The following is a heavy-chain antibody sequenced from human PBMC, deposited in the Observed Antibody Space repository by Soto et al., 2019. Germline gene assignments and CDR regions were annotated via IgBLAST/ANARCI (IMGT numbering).Heavy chain of an antibody. CDR2: ISGSADST. CDR3: AKTRGAMIYAISVYGMDV. J-gene: IGHJ6*02. Sequence: EVQLLESGGGFIHPGGSLRLSCAASGFSFSSFAMNWVRQAPGKGLEWVSIISGSADSTFYADSVKGRFTISRDSSKSTLYLQINSLRAEDTAVYYCAKTRGAMIYAISVYGMDVWGQGTTGTVSS. V-gene: IGHV3-23*01. D-gene: IGHD2-8*01. CDR1: GFSFSSFA.